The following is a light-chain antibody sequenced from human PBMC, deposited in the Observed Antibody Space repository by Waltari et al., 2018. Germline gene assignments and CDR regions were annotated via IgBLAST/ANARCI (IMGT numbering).Light chain of an antibody. V-gene: IGLV3-25*03. J-gene: IGLJ3*02. CDR2: KDS. CDR1: AFSSQY. CDR3: QSADNSATYWV. Sequence: SYELTQPPPVSVSPGPTARTTFPGDAFSSQYCFWYQQKEGQAPVLVMFKDSERPSGIPERFSGSSSRTTITLTISEVQAEDEADYYCQSADNSATYWVFGGGTKLTVL.